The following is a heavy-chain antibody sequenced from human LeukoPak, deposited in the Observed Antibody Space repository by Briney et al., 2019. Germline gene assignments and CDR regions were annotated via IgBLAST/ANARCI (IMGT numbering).Heavy chain of an antibody. J-gene: IGHJ4*02. CDR2: IYYSGST. D-gene: IGHD2-2*01. CDR3: IVVVPAASRWYYVDY. Sequence: SETLSLTCTVSGGSISSSSYYWGWIRQPPGKGLEWIGSIYYSGSTYYNPSLKSRVTISVDTSKNQFSLKLSSVTAADTAVYWGIVVVPAASRWYYVDYWGQGTLVTVSS. CDR1: GGSISSSSYY. V-gene: IGHV4-39*01.